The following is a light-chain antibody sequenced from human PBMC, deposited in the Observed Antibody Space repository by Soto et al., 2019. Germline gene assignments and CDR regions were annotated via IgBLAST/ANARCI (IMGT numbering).Light chain of an antibody. CDR2: DVS. J-gene: IGLJ2*01. Sequence: HSALTQPASVSGSPGQSITISCTGTSSDVGGYNYVSWYQQHPGKAPKLMIYDVSNRPSGVSNRFSGSKSGNTASLTISGLQAEDGADYYCSSYTNSGTLMVFGGGTKLTVL. CDR3: SSYTNSGTLMV. V-gene: IGLV2-14*01. CDR1: SSDVGGYNY.